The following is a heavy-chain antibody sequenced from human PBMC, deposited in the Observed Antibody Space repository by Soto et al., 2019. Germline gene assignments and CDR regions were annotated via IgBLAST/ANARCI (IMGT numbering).Heavy chain of an antibody. J-gene: IGHJ3*02. CDR1: GFTFSSYG. V-gene: IGHV3-30*18. D-gene: IGHD6-19*01. CDR2: ISYDGSNK. Sequence: PGGALRLSCAASGFTFSSYGMHWVRQAPGKGLEWVAVISYDGSNKYYADSVKGRFTISRDNSKNTLYLQMNSLRAEDTAVYYCAKCNTVAGTGGAAFDIWGQGTMVTVSS. CDR3: AKCNTVAGTGGAAFDI.